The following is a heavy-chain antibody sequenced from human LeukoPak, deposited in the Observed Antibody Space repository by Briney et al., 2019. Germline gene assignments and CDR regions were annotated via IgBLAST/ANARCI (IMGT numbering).Heavy chain of an antibody. D-gene: IGHD6-13*01. Sequence: PSETLSLTCTVSGYSISSGYYWGWIRQPPGKGLEWIGSIYHSGSTFYNPSLKSRVTISVDTSKNQFSLQLRSVTAADTAVYYCARGEAEAGLDYWGQGTLVTVSS. V-gene: IGHV4-38-2*02. J-gene: IGHJ4*02. CDR1: GYSISSGYY. CDR3: ARGEAEAGLDY. CDR2: IYHSGST.